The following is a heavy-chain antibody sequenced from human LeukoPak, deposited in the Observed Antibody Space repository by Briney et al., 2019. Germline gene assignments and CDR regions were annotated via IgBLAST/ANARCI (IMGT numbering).Heavy chain of an antibody. V-gene: IGHV3-23*01. CDR1: DFILSTYA. Sequence: GGSLRLSCTASDFILSTYAMSWVRQAPGKGLEWVSSISGNGAHPYYADSVKGRFSISRDFSRNAVFLQMSSLRVEDTATYYCAKAVDGRGYYFERGADFWGQGTMVTVSS. CDR2: ISGNGAHP. CDR3: AKAVDGRGYYFERGADF. D-gene: IGHD3-22*01. J-gene: IGHJ4*02.